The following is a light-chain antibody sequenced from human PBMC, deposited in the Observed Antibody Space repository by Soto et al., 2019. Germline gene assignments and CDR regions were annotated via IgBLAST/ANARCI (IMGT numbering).Light chain of an antibody. CDR1: TSNIEENS. Sequence: QSVLTQPPSASGTPGQRVTISCSGSTSNIEENSVTWYQRLPGTAPKVLIYDDYQRPSGVPDRFSGSKSGTSASLAISDLQSEDEGDYYCTAWDDNLNAWLFGGGTKLTVL. CDR3: TAWDDNLNAWL. J-gene: IGLJ3*02. CDR2: DDY. V-gene: IGLV1-44*01.